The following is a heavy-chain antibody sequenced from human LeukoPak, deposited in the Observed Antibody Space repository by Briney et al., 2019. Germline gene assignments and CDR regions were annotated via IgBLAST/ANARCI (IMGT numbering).Heavy chain of an antibody. J-gene: IGHJ4*02. CDR3: ASVAAAAGLCY. V-gene: IGHV4-59*01. Sequence: SETLSLTCTVSGGSISSYYWSWIRQPPGKGLEWIVYIYYSGSTNYNPSLKSRVTISVDTSKNQFSLKLSSVTAADTAVYYCASVAAAAGLCYWGQGTLVTVSS. CDR1: GGSISSYY. D-gene: IGHD6-13*01. CDR2: IYYSGST.